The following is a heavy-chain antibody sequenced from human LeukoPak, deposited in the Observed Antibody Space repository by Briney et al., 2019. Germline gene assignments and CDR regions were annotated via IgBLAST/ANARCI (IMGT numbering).Heavy chain of an antibody. D-gene: IGHD2-8*01. CDR1: GYTFTGYY. J-gene: IGHJ4*02. Sequence: ASVTVSFKASGYTFTGYYMHWVRQAPGQGLEWMGWINDNSGDTTYAQKFQGRVTMTRDTSISTVYMELKSLISDDTAVYYCARVLSNGDFWGQGTLVTVSS. V-gene: IGHV1-2*02. CDR3: ARVLSNGDF. CDR2: INDNSGDT.